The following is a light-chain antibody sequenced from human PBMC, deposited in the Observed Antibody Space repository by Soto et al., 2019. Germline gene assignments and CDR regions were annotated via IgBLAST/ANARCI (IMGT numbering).Light chain of an antibody. Sequence: QSALTQPASVSGSPGQSITISCTGTSSDVGGYNSVSWYQQYPGKAPKLMIYDVSNRPSGVSNRFSGSKSGNTASLTISGLQAEDEADYYCSSYAGSSTVFGGGTKVTVL. J-gene: IGLJ2*01. CDR2: DVS. CDR3: SSYAGSSTV. CDR1: SSDVGGYNS. V-gene: IGLV2-14*01.